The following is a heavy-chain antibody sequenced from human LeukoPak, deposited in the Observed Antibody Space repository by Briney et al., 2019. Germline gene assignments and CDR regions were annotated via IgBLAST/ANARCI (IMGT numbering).Heavy chain of an antibody. Sequence: PSETLSLTCTVSGDSISSYYWRWLRQPPGRGLVGIGYIYYSGSTNYNPSLKSRVTISVDTSKNQFSLKLRSVTAADTAIYYCAKGAGGFSYYNWFDPWGQGTLVTVSS. CDR1: GDSISSYY. V-gene: IGHV4-59*01. D-gene: IGHD5-18*01. CDR2: IYYSGST. CDR3: AKGAGGFSYYNWFDP. J-gene: IGHJ5*02.